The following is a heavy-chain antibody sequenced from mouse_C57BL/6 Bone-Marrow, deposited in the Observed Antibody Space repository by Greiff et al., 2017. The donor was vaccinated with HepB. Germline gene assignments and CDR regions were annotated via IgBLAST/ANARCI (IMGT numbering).Heavy chain of an antibody. CDR3: ASEGKLGHGFAY. Sequence: VMLVESGPGLVAPSQSLSITCTVSGFSLTSYGVDWVRQSPGKGLEWLGVIWGVGSTNYNSALKSRLSISKDNSKSQVFLKMNSLQTDDTAMYYCASEGKLGHGFAYWGQGTLVTVSA. D-gene: IGHD4-1*01. CDR2: IWGVGST. J-gene: IGHJ3*01. CDR1: GFSLTSYG. V-gene: IGHV2-6*01.